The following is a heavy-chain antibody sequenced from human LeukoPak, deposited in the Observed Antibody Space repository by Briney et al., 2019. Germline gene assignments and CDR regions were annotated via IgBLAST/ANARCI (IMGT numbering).Heavy chain of an antibody. CDR3: ARERNFYYMDV. CDR2: ISNSGSTT. V-gene: IGHV3-11*04. CDR1: GFTFSDYY. Sequence: GGSLRLSCAASGFTFSDYYMSWIRQAPGKGLEWVSFISNSGSTTYYADSVKGRFTLSRDNAKNSLYLQMNTLRAEDTAVYYCARERNFYYMDVWGKGTRVTVSS. J-gene: IGHJ6*03.